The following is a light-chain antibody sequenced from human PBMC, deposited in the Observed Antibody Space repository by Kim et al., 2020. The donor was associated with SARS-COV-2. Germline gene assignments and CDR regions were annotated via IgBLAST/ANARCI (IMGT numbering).Light chain of an antibody. CDR3: NSRDSSGNHYYV. V-gene: IGLV3-19*01. Sequence: GQRGRITCQGDSLRGYYASWYQQKPGQAPVLVIYGKNNRPSGIPDRFSGSSSGNTASLTITGAQAEDEADYYCNSRDSSGNHYYVFGTGTKVTVL. CDR2: GKN. J-gene: IGLJ1*01. CDR1: SLRGYY.